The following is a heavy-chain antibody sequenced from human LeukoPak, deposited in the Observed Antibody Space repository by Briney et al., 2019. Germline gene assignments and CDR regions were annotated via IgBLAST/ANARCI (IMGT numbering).Heavy chain of an antibody. Sequence: PSETLSLTCTVSGGSISSGDYYWSWIRQPPGKGLEWIGYIYYSGSTYYNPSLKSRVTISVDTSKNQFSLKLSSVTAADTAVYYCAREPGYGDPTDYWGQGTLVTVPS. V-gene: IGHV4-30-4*01. CDR3: AREPGYGDPTDY. D-gene: IGHD4-17*01. J-gene: IGHJ4*02. CDR2: IYYSGST. CDR1: GGSISSGDYY.